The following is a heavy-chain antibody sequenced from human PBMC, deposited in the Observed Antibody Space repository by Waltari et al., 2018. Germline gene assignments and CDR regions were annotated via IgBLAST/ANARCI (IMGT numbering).Heavy chain of an antibody. CDR1: GGSISSSSSY. J-gene: IGHJ6*03. Sequence: QLQLQESGPGLVKPSETLSLTCTVSGGSISSSSSYWGWTRQPPGKGLGWIGSIYYSGSTYYNPSLKSRVTISVDTSKNQFSLKLSSVTAADTAVYYCASGQRDPSLYYYYYYMDVWGKGTTVTISS. CDR2: IYYSGST. CDR3: ASGQRDPSLYYYYYYMDV. V-gene: IGHV4-39*07.